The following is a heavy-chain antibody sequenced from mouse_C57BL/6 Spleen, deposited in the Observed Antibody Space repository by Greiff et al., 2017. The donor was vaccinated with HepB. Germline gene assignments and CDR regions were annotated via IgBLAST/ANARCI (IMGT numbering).Heavy chain of an antibody. CDR3: ASGGRTVVGDY. CDR1: GYTFTDYN. Sequence: VQLKQSGPELVKPGASVKMSCKASGYTFTDYNMHLVKQSHGKSLEWIGYINPNNGGTSYNQKFKGKATLTVNKSSSTAYMELRSLASEDSAVDDCASGGRTVVGDYWGQGTTLTVSS. CDR2: INPNNGGT. D-gene: IGHD1-1*01. V-gene: IGHV1-22*01. J-gene: IGHJ2*01.